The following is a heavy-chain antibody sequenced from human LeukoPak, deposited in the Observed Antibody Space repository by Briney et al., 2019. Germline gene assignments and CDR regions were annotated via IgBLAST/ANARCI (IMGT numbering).Heavy chain of an antibody. CDR1: GVSISSYY. CDR3: AREGLGYYDSSGYYSGGNFDY. V-gene: IGHV4-59*01. Sequence: SETLSLTCNVSGVSISSYYWSWIRQPPGKGLEWIGYIYYSGSTNYNPSLKSRVTISVDTSKNQFSLKLSSVTAADTAVYYCAREGLGYYDSSGYYSGGNFDYWGQGTLVTVSS. CDR2: IYYSGST. D-gene: IGHD3-22*01. J-gene: IGHJ4*02.